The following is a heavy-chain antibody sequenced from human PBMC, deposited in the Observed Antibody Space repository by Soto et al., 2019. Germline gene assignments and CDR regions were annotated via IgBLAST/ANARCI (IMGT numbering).Heavy chain of an antibody. D-gene: IGHD3-3*01. CDR1: GFTFSSYW. Sequence: GGSLRLSCAASGFTFSSYWMHWVRQAPGKGLVWVSRINSDGSSTSYADSVKGRFTISRDNAKNTLYLQMNSLRAEDTAVYYCARAISYYDFWSGYYNDYWGQGTLVTVSS. J-gene: IGHJ4*02. V-gene: IGHV3-74*01. CDR3: ARAISYYDFWSGYYNDY. CDR2: INSDGSST.